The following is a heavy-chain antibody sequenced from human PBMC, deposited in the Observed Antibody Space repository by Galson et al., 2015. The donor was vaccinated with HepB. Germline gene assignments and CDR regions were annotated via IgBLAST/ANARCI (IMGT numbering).Heavy chain of an antibody. Sequence: SLRLSCAASGFTFSSYSMNWVRQAPGKGLEWVSSISSSSSYIYYADSVKGRFTISRDNAKNSLYLQMNSLRAEDTAVYYCARTTHDYGDYVAYYYYYYGMDVWGRGTLVTVSS. CDR1: GFTFSSYS. D-gene: IGHD4-17*01. V-gene: IGHV3-21*04. J-gene: IGHJ6*02. CDR2: ISSSSSYI. CDR3: ARTTHDYGDYVAYYYYYYGMDV.